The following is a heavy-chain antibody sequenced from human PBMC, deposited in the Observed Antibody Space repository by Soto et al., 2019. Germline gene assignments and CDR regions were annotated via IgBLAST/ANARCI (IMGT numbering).Heavy chain of an antibody. D-gene: IGHD1-1*01. CDR3: ARGLERRDYYYGMDV. CDR1: GGTFSSYA. J-gene: IGHJ6*02. Sequence: SVKVSCKASGGTFSSYAISWVRQAPGQGLEWMGGIIPIFGTANYAKKYQGRVTITADETTSTTNMELSSLRSEYTAVYYCARGLERRDYYYGMDVWGQGTTVTVSS. CDR2: IIPIFGTA. V-gene: IGHV1-69*13.